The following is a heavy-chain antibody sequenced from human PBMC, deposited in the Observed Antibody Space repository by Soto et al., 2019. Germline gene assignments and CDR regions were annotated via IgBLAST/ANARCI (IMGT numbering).Heavy chain of an antibody. CDR1: GGSFSSNP. CDR3: ARGGRGYSSAPRYYFDY. D-gene: IGHD5-18*01. J-gene: IGHJ4*02. Sequence: QVQLVQSGSEVKKPGSSVKVSCKASGGSFSSNPISWVRQAPGQGLEWMAGIIPIFATVHYAQKFQGRVTITADEPTSTAYMELTSRRSEDTAGYFCARGGRGYSSAPRYYFDYWGQGTLVTVSS. CDR2: IIPIFATV. V-gene: IGHV1-69*01.